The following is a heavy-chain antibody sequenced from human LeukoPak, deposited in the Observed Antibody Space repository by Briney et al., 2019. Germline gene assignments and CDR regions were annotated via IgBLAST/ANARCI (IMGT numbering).Heavy chain of an antibody. CDR3: ARDTRGYADF. V-gene: IGHV4-59*01. D-gene: IGHD5-12*01. J-gene: IGHJ4*02. CDR1: GGSISSYY. CDR2: IYYSGST. Sequence: PSETLSLTCTDSGGSISSYYWSWIRQPPGKGLEWIGYIYYSGSTYYNPSLKSRVTISVDTSKNQFSLKLSSVTAADTAVYYCARDTRGYADFWGQGTLVTVSS.